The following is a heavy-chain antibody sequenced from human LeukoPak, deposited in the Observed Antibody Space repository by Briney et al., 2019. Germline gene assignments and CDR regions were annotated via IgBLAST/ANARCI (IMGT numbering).Heavy chain of an antibody. D-gene: IGHD2-2*01. CDR1: GGSISSGDFP. Sequence: PSQTLSLTCAVSGGSISSGDFPWSWIRQPPGKGLEWIGYIFHTGHTSYNPSLKSRVTISVDTSKNQFSLKLSSVTAADTAVYYCARAGIVVVPADTYFDYWGQGTLVTVSS. CDR2: IFHTGHT. J-gene: IGHJ4*02. CDR3: ARAGIVVVPADTYFDY. V-gene: IGHV4-30-2*01.